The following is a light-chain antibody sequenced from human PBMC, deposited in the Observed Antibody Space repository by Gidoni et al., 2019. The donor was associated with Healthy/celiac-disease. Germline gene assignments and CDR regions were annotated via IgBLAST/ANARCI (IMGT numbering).Light chain of an antibody. V-gene: IGLV3-19*01. J-gene: IGLJ2*01. CDR3: NTRDSSGNHVV. CDR2: GKN. CDR1: SLRSYY. Sequence: SSALTQAPAVSLALGQTVRITCQGDSLRSYYAIWYQQKPGQAPVLVIYGKNNRPSGIPDRFSGSSSGNTASLTITGAQAEDEDDYYGNTRDSSGNHVVFGGGTKLTVL.